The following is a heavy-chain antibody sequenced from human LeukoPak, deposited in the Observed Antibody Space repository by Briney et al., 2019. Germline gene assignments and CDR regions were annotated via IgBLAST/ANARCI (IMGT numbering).Heavy chain of an antibody. D-gene: IGHD3-22*01. CDR2: IYYSGST. J-gene: IGHJ4*02. V-gene: IGHV4-39*01. CDR3: ARRYSYSSRPDY. Sequence: SETLSFTCTVSGGSISSSSYYRGWIRQPPGKGLEWIGSIYYSGSTYYNPSLKSRVTISVDTSKNQFSLKLSSVTAADAAVYYCARRYSYSSRPDYWGQGTLVTVSA. CDR1: GGSISSSSYY.